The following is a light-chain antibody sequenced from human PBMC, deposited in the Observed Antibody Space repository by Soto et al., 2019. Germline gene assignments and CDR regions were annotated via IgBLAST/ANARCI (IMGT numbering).Light chain of an antibody. CDR2: GTS. CDR1: QSISGT. CDR3: QHYNSYSEA. Sequence: EIVMTQSPATLSVSPGERATLSCRASQSISGTLAWYQQKPGQAPRVLISGTSSRATGIPGRFSGSGSGTDCTLTISSLQPDDFATYYCQHYNSYSEALGQGTKVDIK. J-gene: IGKJ1*01. V-gene: IGKV3D-15*01.